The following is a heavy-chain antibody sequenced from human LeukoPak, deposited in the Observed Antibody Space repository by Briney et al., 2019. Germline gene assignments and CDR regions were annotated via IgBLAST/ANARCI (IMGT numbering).Heavy chain of an antibody. V-gene: IGHV3-66*01. J-gene: IGHJ4*02. CDR1: GLTVSDNY. CDR3: ARGGILTGYFLDF. Sequence: GGSLRLSCAASGLTVSDNYMTWVRQAPGKGLEWVSVIYSGGNTYYADSVKGRFIISRDNSKNTLNLQMNSLRAEDTAVYYCARGGILTGYFLDFWGQGTLVTVS. D-gene: IGHD3-9*01. CDR2: IYSGGNT.